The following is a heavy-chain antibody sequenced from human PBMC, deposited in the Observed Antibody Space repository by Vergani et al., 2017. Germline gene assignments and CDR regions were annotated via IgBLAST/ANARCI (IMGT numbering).Heavy chain of an antibody. CDR1: GECIRSGSHY. J-gene: IGHJ4*02. D-gene: IGHD2-15*01. Sequence: QVKLQESGPGLLKPSQTLSPTGTVPGECIRSGSHYWSWLRQPAGKGPEWIGHIPTVGSTDLNPSFKSRVSISVDTSKIQFSLKLNSVTVADTAVYYCARSRPYCTSGSCPAIWGQGTLVTVSS. CDR3: ARSRPYCTSGSCPAI. V-gene: IGHV4-61*02. CDR2: IPTVGST.